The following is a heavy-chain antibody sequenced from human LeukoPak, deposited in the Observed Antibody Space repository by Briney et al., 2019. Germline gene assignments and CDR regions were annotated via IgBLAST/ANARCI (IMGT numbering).Heavy chain of an antibody. Sequence: GGSLRLSCAASGFTFSSYAMSWVRQAPGKGLEWVSAIGGSGGSTHYADSVKGRFTISRDNSKNTLYLQMNSLRAEDTAVYYCAKDLSNYYGSGSYYNGFDYWGQGTLVTVSS. V-gene: IGHV3-23*01. CDR1: GFTFSSYA. D-gene: IGHD3-10*01. J-gene: IGHJ4*02. CDR3: AKDLSNYYGSGSYYNGFDY. CDR2: IGGSGGST.